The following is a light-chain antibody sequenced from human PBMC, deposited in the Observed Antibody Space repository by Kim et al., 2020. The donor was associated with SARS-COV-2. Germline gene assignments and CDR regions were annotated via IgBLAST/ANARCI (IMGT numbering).Light chain of an antibody. CDR3: SSYTSSSSVV. J-gene: IGLJ2*01. CDR1: SSDVAGYTY. CDR2: DVS. V-gene: IGLV2-14*03. Sequence: GQAITIYCTGTSSDVAGYTYVSWYQQHPGKAPKLMIYDVSNRPSGVSNRFSGSKSGNTASLTISGLQAEDEADYYCSSYTSSSSVVFGGGTQLTVL.